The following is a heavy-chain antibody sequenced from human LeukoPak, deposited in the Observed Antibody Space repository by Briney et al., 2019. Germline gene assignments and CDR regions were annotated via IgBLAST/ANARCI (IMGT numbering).Heavy chain of an antibody. CDR3: ARDSLWFGELAFDP. D-gene: IGHD3-10*01. J-gene: IGHJ5*02. V-gene: IGHV4-38-2*02. Sequence: PSETLSLTCAVSGYPISSGYYWGWIRQPPGKGLEWIGSIYHSGSTYYNPSLKSRVTISVDTSKNQFSLKLSSVTAADTAVYYCARDSLWFGELAFDPWGQGTLVTVSS. CDR1: GYPISSGYY. CDR2: IYHSGST.